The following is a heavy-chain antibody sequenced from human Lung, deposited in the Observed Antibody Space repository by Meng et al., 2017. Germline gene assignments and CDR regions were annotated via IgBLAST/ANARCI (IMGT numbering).Heavy chain of an antibody. D-gene: IGHD4-17*01. Sequence: QVRLGRSGAEAKKPGAAVKVSCKVSGYTLTELSMHWVRQAPGKGLEWMGGFDPEDGETIYAQKFQGRVTMTEDTSTDTAYMELSSLRSEDTAVYYCATLWIVTTDYWGQGTLVTVSS. J-gene: IGHJ4*02. CDR3: ATLWIVTTDY. CDR1: GYTLTELS. V-gene: IGHV1-24*01. CDR2: FDPEDGET.